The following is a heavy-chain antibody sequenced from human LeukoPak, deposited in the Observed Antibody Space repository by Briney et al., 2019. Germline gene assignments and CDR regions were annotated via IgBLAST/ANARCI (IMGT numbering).Heavy chain of an antibody. J-gene: IGHJ4*02. Sequence: GGSLRLSCAASGFTFDDYAMHWVRQAPGKGLEWVSGISWNSGSIGYADSVKGRFTISRDNAKNSLYLQMNSLRAEDTAVYYCAVSGYNLYWGQGTLVTVSS. V-gene: IGHV3-9*01. CDR2: ISWNSGSI. D-gene: IGHD1-1*01. CDR3: AVSGYNLY. CDR1: GFTFDDYA.